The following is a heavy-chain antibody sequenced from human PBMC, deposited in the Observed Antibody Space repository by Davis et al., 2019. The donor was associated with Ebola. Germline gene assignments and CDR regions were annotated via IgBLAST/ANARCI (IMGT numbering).Heavy chain of an antibody. V-gene: IGHV2-70*01. Sequence: SGPTLVKPTQTLTLTCTFSGFSLSTSGMCVSWIQQPPGKALEWLALIDWDDDKYYSTSLKTRLTISKDTSKNQVVLTMTNMDPVDTATYYCARIRDYYADGAFDIWGQGTMVTVSS. D-gene: IGHD4-17*01. CDR2: IDWDDDK. CDR1: GFSLSTSGMC. J-gene: IGHJ3*02. CDR3: ARIRDYYADGAFDI.